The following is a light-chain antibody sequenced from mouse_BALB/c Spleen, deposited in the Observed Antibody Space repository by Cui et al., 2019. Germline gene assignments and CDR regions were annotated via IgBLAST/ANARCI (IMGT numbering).Light chain of an antibody. CDR2: STS. J-gene: IGKJ1*01. CDR1: SSVSY. V-gene: IGKV4-80*01. CDR3: HQWSSYPWT. Sequence: QIVFTQSPALLSASLGGEITLTCSASSSVSYMHWYQQKSGTSPKLLIYSTSNLASGVPSRFSGSGSGTFYSLTISSVEAEDAADYYCHQWSSYPWTFGGGTKLEIK.